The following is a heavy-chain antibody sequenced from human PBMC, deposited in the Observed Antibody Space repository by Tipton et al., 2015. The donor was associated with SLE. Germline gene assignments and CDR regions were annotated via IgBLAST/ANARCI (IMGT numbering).Heavy chain of an antibody. Sequence: GSLRLSCAASGFTFSDYYMSWIRQAPGKGLEWVSYISSRGPAIYYADSVKGRFTISRDNAKNSLYLQMNTLRAEDTALYYCAKESSSWAHAFDVWGQGTMVTVSS. CDR2: ISSRGPAI. CDR1: GFTFSDYY. J-gene: IGHJ3*01. CDR3: AKESSSWAHAFDV. D-gene: IGHD6-13*01. V-gene: IGHV3-11*01.